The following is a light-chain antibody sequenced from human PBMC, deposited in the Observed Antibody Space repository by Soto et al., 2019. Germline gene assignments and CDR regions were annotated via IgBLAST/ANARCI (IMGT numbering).Light chain of an antibody. V-gene: IGLV2-14*01. Sequence: QSALTQPASLSGSPGQSITISCTGPSRDVGAYTYVSWYQQHPGKAPKLMIYDVNIRPAGVSNRFSGSKSGNTASLTISGLQAEDEADYYCTSWTTSTTMKFGGGTKVTVL. CDR2: DVN. CDR3: TSWTTSTTMK. CDR1: SRDVGAYTY. J-gene: IGLJ2*01.